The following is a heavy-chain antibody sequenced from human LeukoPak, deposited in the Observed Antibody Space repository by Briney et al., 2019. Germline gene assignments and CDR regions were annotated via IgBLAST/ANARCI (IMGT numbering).Heavy chain of an antibody. D-gene: IGHD6-13*01. CDR1: GFTFSSYS. J-gene: IGHJ4*02. CDR2: ISSSSSYI. CDR3: ARAIAAAGTAQYYFDY. V-gene: IGHV3-21*01. Sequence: AGGSLRLSCAASGFTFSSYSMNWVRQAPGKGLEWVSSISSSSSYIYYADSVKGRFTISRDNAKNSLYLQMNSLRAEDTAVYYCARAIAAAGTAQYYFDYWGQGTLVTVSP.